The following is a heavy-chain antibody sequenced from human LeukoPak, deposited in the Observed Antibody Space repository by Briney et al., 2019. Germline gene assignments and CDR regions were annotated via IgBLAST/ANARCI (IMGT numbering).Heavy chain of an antibody. J-gene: IGHJ4*02. CDR3: ARAQNSGYDRGFDY. D-gene: IGHD5-12*01. CDR2: IYTSGST. CDR1: GYSIRSGYY. V-gene: IGHV4-38-2*02. Sequence: PSETLSLTCTVSGYSIRSGYYCGWIRQPPGKGLEWIGRIYTSGSTNYNPSLKSRVTISVDTSKNQFSLKLSSVTAADTAVYYCARAQNSGYDRGFDYWGQGTLVTVSS.